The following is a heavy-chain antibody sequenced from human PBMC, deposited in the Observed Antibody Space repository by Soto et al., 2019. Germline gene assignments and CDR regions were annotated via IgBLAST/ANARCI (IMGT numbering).Heavy chain of an antibody. CDR3: GRGEWVVIKGYYDIDV. V-gene: IGHV3-30-3*01. D-gene: IGHD3-22*01. J-gene: IGHJ6*02. Sequence: QVQLVESGGGVVQPGRSLRLSCAASGFTFSSYAMHWVRQAPGKGLEWVAVISYDGSNKYYADSVKGRFTISRDNSKNALYLQMNSLRPEDTAVYYWGRGEWVVIKGYYDIDVWGQGTTVTVSS. CDR2: ISYDGSNK. CDR1: GFTFSSYA.